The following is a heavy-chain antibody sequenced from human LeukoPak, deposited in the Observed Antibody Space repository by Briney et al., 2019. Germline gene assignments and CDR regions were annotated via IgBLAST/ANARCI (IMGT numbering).Heavy chain of an antibody. J-gene: IGHJ4*02. Sequence: GGSLRLSCAASGFTFSSYWMHWVGQAPGRGLVWVSRINSDGSSTSYADSVKGRFTISRDNAKNTLYLQMNSLRAEDTAVYYCARRRYDILTGGFDYWGQGTLVTVSS. CDR2: INSDGSST. CDR3: ARRRYDILTGGFDY. CDR1: GFTFSSYW. V-gene: IGHV3-74*01. D-gene: IGHD3-9*01.